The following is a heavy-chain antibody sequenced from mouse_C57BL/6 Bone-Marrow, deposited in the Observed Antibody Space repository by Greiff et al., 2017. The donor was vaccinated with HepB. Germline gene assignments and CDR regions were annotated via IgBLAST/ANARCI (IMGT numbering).Heavy chain of an antibody. CDR2: ISDGGSYT. D-gene: IGHD3-2*02. CDR1: GFTFSSYA. CDR3: GRAVAQAKAWFAY. V-gene: IGHV5-4*03. Sequence: EVMLVESGGGLVKPGGSLKLSCAASGFTFSSYAMSWVRQTPEKRLEWVATISDGGSYTYYPDNVKGRFTISRDNAKNNLYLQMSHLKSEDTAMYYCGRAVAQAKAWFAYWGQGTLVTVSA. J-gene: IGHJ3*01.